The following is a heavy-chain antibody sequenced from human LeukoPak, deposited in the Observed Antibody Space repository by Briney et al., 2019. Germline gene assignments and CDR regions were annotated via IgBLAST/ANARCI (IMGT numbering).Heavy chain of an antibody. CDR1: GYTFTSYG. CDR2: ISAYNGNT. V-gene: IGHV1-18*01. Sequence: ASVKVSCKASGYTFTSYGISWVRQAPGQGLEWMGWISAYNGNTNYAQKLQGRVTMTTDTSTSTAYMELRSLRSDDTAVYYCAGRCSGGSCYSVWFDPWGQGTLVTVSS. CDR3: AGRCSGGSCYSVWFDP. J-gene: IGHJ5*02. D-gene: IGHD2-15*01.